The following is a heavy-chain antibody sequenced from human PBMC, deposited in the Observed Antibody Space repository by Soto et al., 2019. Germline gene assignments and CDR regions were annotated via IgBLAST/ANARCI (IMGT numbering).Heavy chain of an antibody. CDR3: ARVVAARGPYYYYYYGMDV. CDR1: GDSISSYY. CDR2: IYYSGST. V-gene: IGHV4-59*01. Sequence: SETLSLTCTVSGDSISSYYWSWIRQPPGKGLEWIGYIYYSGSTNYNPSLKSRVTISVDTSKNQFSLKLSSVTAADTAVYYCARVVAARGPYYYYYYGMDVWGQGTTVTVSS. J-gene: IGHJ6*02. D-gene: IGHD6-6*01.